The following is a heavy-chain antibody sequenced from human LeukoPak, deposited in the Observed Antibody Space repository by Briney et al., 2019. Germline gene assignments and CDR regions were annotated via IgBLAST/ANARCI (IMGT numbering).Heavy chain of an antibody. Sequence: SETLSLTCTVSGGSISSYYWSWIRQPAGKGLEWSGRIYTSGSTNYNPSLKSRVTMSVDTSKNQFSLKLSSVTAADTAVYYCAQLGWFGEPSTDDYWGQGTLVTVSS. V-gene: IGHV4-4*07. CDR3: AQLGWFGEPSTDDY. CDR1: GGSISSYY. CDR2: IYTSGST. J-gene: IGHJ4*02. D-gene: IGHD3-10*01.